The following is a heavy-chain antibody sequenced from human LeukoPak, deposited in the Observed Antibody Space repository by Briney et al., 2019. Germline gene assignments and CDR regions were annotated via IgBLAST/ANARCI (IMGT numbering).Heavy chain of an antibody. Sequence: ASVKVSCKASGYSFTNYGISWVRQAPGQGLEWMGIINPSGGSTSYAQKFQGRVTMTRDMSTSTVYMELSSLRSEDTAVYYCARGRLRYFDWSRRYYYMDVWGKGTTVTVSS. CDR3: ARGRLRYFDWSRRYYYMDV. D-gene: IGHD3-9*01. CDR1: GYSFTNYG. CDR2: INPSGGST. J-gene: IGHJ6*03. V-gene: IGHV1-46*01.